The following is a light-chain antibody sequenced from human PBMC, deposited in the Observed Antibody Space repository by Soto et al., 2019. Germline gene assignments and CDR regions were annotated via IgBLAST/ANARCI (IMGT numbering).Light chain of an antibody. CDR2: DAS. CDR1: QSVSSW. J-gene: IGKJ1*01. Sequence: DIQLTQSPSTLAASVVDRVTITCLASQSVSSWLAWYQHRPGQAPKLLIYDASSLESGVPSRFSGSGSGTEFTLTISSLQPDDFATYYCQQYNSYSRTFGQGTKVDNK. CDR3: QQYNSYSRT. V-gene: IGKV1-5*01.